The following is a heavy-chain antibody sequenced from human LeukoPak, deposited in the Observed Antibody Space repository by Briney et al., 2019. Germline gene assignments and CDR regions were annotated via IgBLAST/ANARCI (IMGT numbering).Heavy chain of an antibody. J-gene: IGHJ4*02. CDR3: ARAPWYSSSGVGVY. V-gene: IGHV1-18*04. Sequence: GASVKVSCKASGYTFTSYGISWVRQAPGQGLEWMGWISAYNGNTNYAQKLQGRVTMTTDTSTSTAYMELRSLRSDDTAVYYCARAPWYSSSGVGVYWGQGTLVTVSS. D-gene: IGHD6-13*01. CDR1: GYTFTSYG. CDR2: ISAYNGNT.